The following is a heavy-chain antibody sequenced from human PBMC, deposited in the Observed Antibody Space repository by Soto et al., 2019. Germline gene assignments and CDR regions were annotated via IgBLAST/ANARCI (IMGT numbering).Heavy chain of an antibody. J-gene: IGHJ4*02. CDR3: AKGRGQNWNFDY. CDR1: GFPFCSYA. D-gene: IGHD1-1*01. CDR2: ISGSGGTA. Sequence: EVQLLESGGGSVQPGGALRLSWAAPGFPFCSYAMHWVRRPPGQGLEWVSSISGSGGTAYYADSVKGRFSISRDSLVNTLYLQMNSLRAEDTAVYYCAKGRGQNWNFDYWGQGTLVTVSP. V-gene: IGHV3-23*01.